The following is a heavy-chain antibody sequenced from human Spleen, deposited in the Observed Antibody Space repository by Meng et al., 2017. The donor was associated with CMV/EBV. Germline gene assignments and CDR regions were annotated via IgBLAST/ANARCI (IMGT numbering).Heavy chain of an antibody. D-gene: IGHD6-19*01. Sequence: SGFPFSSYGMHWVRQAPGKGLEWVAVISYDGSNKYYADSVKGRFTISRDNSKNTLYLQMNSLRAEDTAVYYCAKAKVAVAGTRPLDYWGQGTLVTVSS. V-gene: IGHV3-30*18. CDR1: GFPFSSYG. J-gene: IGHJ4*02. CDR3: AKAKVAVAGTRPLDY. CDR2: ISYDGSNK.